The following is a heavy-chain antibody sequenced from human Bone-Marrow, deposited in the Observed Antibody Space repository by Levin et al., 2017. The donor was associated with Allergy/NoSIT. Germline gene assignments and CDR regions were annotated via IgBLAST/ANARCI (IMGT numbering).Heavy chain of an antibody. CDR2: ISYDGSNK. Sequence: GGSLRLSCAASGFTFSSYGMHWVRQAPGKGLEWVAVISYDGSNKYYADSVKGRFTISRDNSKNTLYLQMNSLRAEDTAVYYCAKDLNDYIWGSYRSDHDAFDIWGQGTMVTVSS. V-gene: IGHV3-30*18. D-gene: IGHD3-16*02. CDR3: AKDLNDYIWGSYRSDHDAFDI. CDR1: GFTFSSYG. J-gene: IGHJ3*02.